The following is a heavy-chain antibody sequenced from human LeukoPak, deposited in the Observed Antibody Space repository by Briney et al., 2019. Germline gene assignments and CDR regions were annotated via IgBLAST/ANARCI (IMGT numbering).Heavy chain of an antibody. CDR1: GFTFSSYA. CDR3: ANMVRGVIINY. V-gene: IGHV3-23*01. Sequence: PGGSLRLSCAASGFTFSSYAMSWVRQAPGKGLEWVSAISGSGGSTYYADSAKGRFTISRDNSKNTLYLQMNSLRAEDTAVYYCANMVRGVIINYWGQGTLVTVSS. J-gene: IGHJ4*02. D-gene: IGHD3-10*01. CDR2: ISGSGGST.